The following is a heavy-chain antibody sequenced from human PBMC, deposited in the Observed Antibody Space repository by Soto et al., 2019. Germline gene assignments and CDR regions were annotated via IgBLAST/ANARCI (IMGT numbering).Heavy chain of an antibody. CDR2: ISDSGGST. CDR3: ASRRYYDSRGYYYYYFDY. V-gene: IGHV3-23*01. CDR1: GFTFSNYA. J-gene: IGHJ4*02. Sequence: VQLLESGGGLVQPGGSLRLSCAASGFTFSNYAMSWVRQAPGKGLEWVSGISDSGGSTYYADSVKGRFTISRDNSKNTLILQLSSLRADDTAIYYCASRRYYDSRGYYYYYFDYWGQGTLVTVSP. D-gene: IGHD3-22*01.